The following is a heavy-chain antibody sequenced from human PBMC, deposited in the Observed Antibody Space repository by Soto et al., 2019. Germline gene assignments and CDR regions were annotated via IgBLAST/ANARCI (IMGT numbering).Heavy chain of an antibody. CDR1: GFTFSSYE. D-gene: IGHD3-16*01. Sequence: EVLLVESGGGLVQPGGSLRLSCTASGFTFSSYEMNWVRQAPGKGLEWISYISTSGRTIFDAGSVKGRFTISRDNTRNTQFLQMDSLRPEDTAVYYCARQPAHVYEASPKWFDPWGQGTLVIVSS. CDR3: ARQPAHVYEASPKWFDP. CDR2: ISTSGRTI. J-gene: IGHJ5*02. V-gene: IGHV3-48*03.